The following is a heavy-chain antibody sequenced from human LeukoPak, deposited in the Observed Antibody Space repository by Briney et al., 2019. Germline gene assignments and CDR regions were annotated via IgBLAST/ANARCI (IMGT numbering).Heavy chain of an antibody. CDR3: AKSRPSYGDAFDI. V-gene: IGHV3-23*01. CDR1: GFIFSSSA. D-gene: IGHD3-16*01. CDR2: IRGSGDYT. Sequence: GSLSLSCAASGFIFSSSAMSWVRQAPGKGLEWVSAIRGSGDYTNYAESVKGRFTISRDNSKNTLYLQMNSLRAEDTAVYYCAKSRPSYGDAFDIWGPGTMVTVSS. J-gene: IGHJ3*02.